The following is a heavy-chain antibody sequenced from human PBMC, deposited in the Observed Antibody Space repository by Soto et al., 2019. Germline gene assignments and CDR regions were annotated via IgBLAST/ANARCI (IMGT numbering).Heavy chain of an antibody. V-gene: IGHV4-61*05. CDR2: IYYSGST. D-gene: IGHD3-10*01. J-gene: IGHJ4*02. Sequence: SETLSLTCTVSGGSISSSSYYWGWIRQPPGKGLEWIGYIYYSGSTNYNPSLKSRVTISVDTSKNQFSLKLSSVTAADTAVYYCARHAAVRAAGSFDYWGQGTLVTVSS. CDR1: GGSISSSSYY. CDR3: ARHAAVRAAGSFDY.